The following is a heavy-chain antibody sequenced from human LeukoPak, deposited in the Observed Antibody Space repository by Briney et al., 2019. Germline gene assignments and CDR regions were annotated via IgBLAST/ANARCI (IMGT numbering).Heavy chain of an antibody. CDR2: INPNGGST. V-gene: IGHV1-46*01. CDR1: GYTFTSYY. D-gene: IGHD1-26*01. CDR3: ARGRRIVGATGNFDY. Sequence: ASVKVSCKASGYTFTSYYMHWVRQAPGQGLEWMGIINPNGGSTSYAQKFQGRVTMTRDTSTSTVYMELSSLRSEDTAVYYCARGRRIVGATGNFDYWGQGTLVTVSS. J-gene: IGHJ4*02.